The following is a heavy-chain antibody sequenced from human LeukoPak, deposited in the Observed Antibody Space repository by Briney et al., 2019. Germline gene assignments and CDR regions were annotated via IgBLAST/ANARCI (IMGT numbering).Heavy chain of an antibody. CDR1: GFTFSSYE. J-gene: IGHJ5*02. D-gene: IGHD6-13*01. Sequence: PGGSLRLSCAASGFTFSSYEMNWVRQAPGKWLEWVSYISSSGSTIYYADSVKGRFTISRDNAKNSLYLQMNSLRAEDTAVYYCARGIAAAGWFDPWGQGTLVTVSS. V-gene: IGHV3-48*03. CDR2: ISSSGSTI. CDR3: ARGIAAAGWFDP.